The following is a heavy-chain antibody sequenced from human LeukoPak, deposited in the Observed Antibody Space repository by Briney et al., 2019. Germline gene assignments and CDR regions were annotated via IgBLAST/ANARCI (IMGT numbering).Heavy chain of an antibody. CDR2: IYTSGST. V-gene: IGHV4-4*07. D-gene: IGHD4-17*01. Sequence: PSETLSLTCTVSGGSISSYYWSWIRQPAGKGLEWIGRIYTSGSTNYNPSLKSRVTMSVDTSKNQFSLKLSSVTAADTAVNYCARVNYGPPDYYYYMDVWGKGTTVTVSS. CDR1: GGSISSYY. CDR3: ARVNYGPPDYYYYMDV. J-gene: IGHJ6*03.